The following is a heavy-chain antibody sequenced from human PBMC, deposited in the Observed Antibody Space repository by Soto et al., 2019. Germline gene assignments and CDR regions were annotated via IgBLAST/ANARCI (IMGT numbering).Heavy chain of an antibody. D-gene: IGHD2-2*01. Sequence: GGSLXLSCAASGFXFSNYAMSWVRQAPGKGLEWVSFISDSAMSTYYADSVKGRFTISRDKSKNTLYLQMNSLRAEDTAIYYCAKLAEKYQLLSRLDYWGEGTLVTGSS. CDR2: ISDSAMST. CDR1: GFXFSNYA. J-gene: IGHJ4*02. CDR3: AKLAEKYQLLSRLDY. V-gene: IGHV3-23*01.